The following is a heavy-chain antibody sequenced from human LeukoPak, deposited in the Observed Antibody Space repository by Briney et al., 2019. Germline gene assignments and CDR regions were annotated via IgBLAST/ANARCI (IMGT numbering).Heavy chain of an antibody. V-gene: IGHV3-11*05. CDR2: ISSSTSPT. D-gene: IGHD3-16*02. CDR3: ARVLTVGRVIAP. J-gene: IGHJ1*01. Sequence: FVSSDYGVIRTGQATGKGLEWVSYISSSTSPTNYADSVKGRFTISRDNAKNSLYLQMSSLRAEDTAGYCCARVLTVGRVIAPRGQGTLVTVSS. CDR1: FVSSDYG.